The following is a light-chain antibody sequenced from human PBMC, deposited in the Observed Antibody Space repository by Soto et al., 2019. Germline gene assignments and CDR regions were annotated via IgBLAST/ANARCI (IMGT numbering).Light chain of an antibody. V-gene: IGLV1-51*01. Sequence: QSVLTQSPSVSAAPGQTVTISCSGTSSNIGNNYVSWYQLPPETAPKLLIYDNIKRPSGIPDRFSGSKSGTSATLVITGLQTGDEADYYCGTWESSRNWVFGGGTKVTVL. CDR2: DNI. CDR1: SSNIGNNY. CDR3: GTWESSRNWV. J-gene: IGLJ3*02.